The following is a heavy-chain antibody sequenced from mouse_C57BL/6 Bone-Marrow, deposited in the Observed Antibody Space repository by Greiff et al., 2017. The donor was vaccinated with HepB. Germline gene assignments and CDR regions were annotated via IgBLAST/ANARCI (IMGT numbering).Heavy chain of an antibody. Sequence: EVQLVESEGGLVQPGRSMKLSCTASGFTFSDYYMAWVRQVPEKGLEWVANINYDGSSTYYLDSLKSRFIISRDNAKNILYLQMSSLKSEDTATYYCASGAWFAYWGQGTLVTVSA. CDR3: ASGAWFAY. J-gene: IGHJ3*01. CDR2: INYDGSST. CDR1: GFTFSDYY. V-gene: IGHV5-16*01.